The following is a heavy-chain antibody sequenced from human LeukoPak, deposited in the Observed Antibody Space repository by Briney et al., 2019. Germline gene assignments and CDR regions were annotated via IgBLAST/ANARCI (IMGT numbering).Heavy chain of an antibody. CDR1: GFTFSSYG. V-gene: IGHV3-33*01. D-gene: IGHD4-11*01. J-gene: IGHJ4*02. CDR2: IWYDGSNK. CDR3: TARRLPFFDY. Sequence: GGSLRLSCAASGFTFSSYGMHWVRQAPGKGLEWVAVIWYDGSNKYYADSVKGRFTISRDNSKNTLYLQMNSLRAEDTAVYYCTARRLPFFDYWGQGALVTVSS.